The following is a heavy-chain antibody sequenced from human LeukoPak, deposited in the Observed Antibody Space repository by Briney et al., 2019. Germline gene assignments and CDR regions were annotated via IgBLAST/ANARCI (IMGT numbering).Heavy chain of an antibody. Sequence: ASETLSLTCTVSGGPISSSSYYWSWIRQPPGKGLEWIAYINYSGSTNYNPSLESRVTISVDTSKNLFSLKFTSVTAADTAVYYCARHRPGERRFDPWGQGTLVTVSS. J-gene: IGHJ5*02. CDR3: ARHRPGERRFDP. V-gene: IGHV4-61*05. CDR1: GGPISSSSYY. CDR2: INYSGST. D-gene: IGHD3-16*01.